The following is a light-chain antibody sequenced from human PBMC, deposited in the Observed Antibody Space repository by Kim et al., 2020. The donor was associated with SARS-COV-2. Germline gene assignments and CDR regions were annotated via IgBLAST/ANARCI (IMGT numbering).Light chain of an antibody. CDR3: QSYETSLSGLYV. CDR1: SSNIGAGFD. V-gene: IGLV1-40*01. Sequence: VTISCSGSSSNIGAGFDVHWYQQVPGAAPKLLIFRDINRPSGVPDRFSGSKSGSAASLDITGLQAEDEADYYCQSYETSLSGLYVFGTGTKVTVL. J-gene: IGLJ1*01. CDR2: RDI.